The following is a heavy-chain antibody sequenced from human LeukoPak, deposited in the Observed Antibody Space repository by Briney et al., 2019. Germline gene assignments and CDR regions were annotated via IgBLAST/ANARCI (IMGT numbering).Heavy chain of an antibody. CDR1: GGSISSYY. J-gene: IGHJ4*02. V-gene: IGHV4-4*07. CDR2: IYTTGST. Sequence: SETLSLTCTVSGGSISSYYWNWLRQPAGKGLEWIGRIYTTGSTDYNPSLKSRVTMSLDMSKNQFSLRLTSVTAADTAVYYCARMMYFDSTGYYKDPYYFQYWGQGSLVTVSS. D-gene: IGHD3-22*01. CDR3: ARMMYFDSTGYYKDPYYFQY.